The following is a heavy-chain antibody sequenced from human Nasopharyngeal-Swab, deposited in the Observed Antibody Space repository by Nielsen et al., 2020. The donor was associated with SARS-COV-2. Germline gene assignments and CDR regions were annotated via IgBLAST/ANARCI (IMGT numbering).Heavy chain of an antibody. V-gene: IGHV1-8*02. CDR1: GYTFTGYY. J-gene: IGHJ4*02. D-gene: IGHD6-19*01. Sequence: ASVKVSCKASGYTFTGYYMHWMRQAPGQGLEWMGWMNPNSGNTGYAQKFQGRVTMTRNTSISTAYMELSSLRSEDTAVYYCATDSGWYVYDYWGQGTLVTVSS. CDR3: ATDSGWYVYDY. CDR2: MNPNSGNT.